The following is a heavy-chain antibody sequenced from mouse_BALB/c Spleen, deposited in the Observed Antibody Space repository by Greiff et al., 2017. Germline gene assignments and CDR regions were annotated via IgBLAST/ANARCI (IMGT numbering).Heavy chain of an antibody. D-gene: IGHD1-1*01. V-gene: IGHV3-2*02. J-gene: IGHJ2*01. CDR3: ARRLRSYFDY. Sequence: EVKLQESGPGLVKPSQSLSLTCTVTGYSITSDYAWNWIRQFPGNKLEWMGYISYSGSTSYNPSLKSRISITRDTSKNQFFLQLNSVTTEDTATYYCARRLRSYFDYWGQGTTLTVSS. CDR1: GYSITSDYA. CDR2: ISYSGST.